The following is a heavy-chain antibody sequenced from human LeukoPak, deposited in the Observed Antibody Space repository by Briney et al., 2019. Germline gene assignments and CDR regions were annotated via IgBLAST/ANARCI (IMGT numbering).Heavy chain of an antibody. J-gene: IGHJ6*03. D-gene: IGHD2-2*01. Sequence: NPSQTLSLTCTVSGGSISSGDYYWSWIRQPPGKGLEWIGYIYYSGSTYYNPSLKSRVTISVDTSKNQFSLKLSSVTAADTAVYYCANGGWGGVEPAAYRRPSYYYYMDVWGKGTTVTVSS. CDR3: ANGGWGGVEPAAYRRPSYYYYMDV. V-gene: IGHV4-30-4*08. CDR1: GGSISSGDYY. CDR2: IYYSGST.